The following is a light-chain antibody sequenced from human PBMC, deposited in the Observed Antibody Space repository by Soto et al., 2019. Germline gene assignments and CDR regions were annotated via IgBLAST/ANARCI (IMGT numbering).Light chain of an antibody. Sequence: EIVMTQSPATLSVSPGERATLSCRASQSITNNLAWYQQKPGQAPRLLIYGASTRATGIPARFSGSGSGTEFTLTISSPQSEDFAVYYCQHYNNWLKTFGQGTKVEIK. CDR3: QHYNNWLKT. V-gene: IGKV3-15*01. J-gene: IGKJ1*01. CDR1: QSITNN. CDR2: GAS.